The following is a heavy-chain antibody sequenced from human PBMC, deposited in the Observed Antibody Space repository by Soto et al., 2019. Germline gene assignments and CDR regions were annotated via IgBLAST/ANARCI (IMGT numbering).Heavy chain of an antibody. D-gene: IGHD2-15*01. CDR2: MYHSGST. V-gene: IGHV4-39*02. CDR1: TGSISSSSYY. Sequence: SSETLSLTCTVSTGSISSSSYYWGWVRQPPGKGLEWIGNMYHSGSTYYNPSLKSRLTMYVDRSTNHFSLKLSSVTAADTAVYYCAILLGYCSGVNCYWHYHHYFSGMDVWGQGPTVTVS. J-gene: IGHJ6*02. CDR3: AILLGYCSGVNCYWHYHHYFSGMDV.